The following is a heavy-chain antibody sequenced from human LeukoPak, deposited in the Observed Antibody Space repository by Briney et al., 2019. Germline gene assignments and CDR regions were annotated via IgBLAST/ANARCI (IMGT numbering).Heavy chain of an antibody. V-gene: IGHV4-34*01. CDR3: ARVAAMGGDYFDY. CDR1: GGSFSGYY. D-gene: IGHD5-18*01. CDR2: INHSGST. J-gene: IGHJ4*02. Sequence: SETLSLTCAVYGGSFSGYYWSWIRQPPGKGLEWIGEINHSGSTSYNPSLKSRVTISVDTSKNQFSLKLSSVTAADTAVYYCARVAAMGGDYFDYWGQGTLVTVSS.